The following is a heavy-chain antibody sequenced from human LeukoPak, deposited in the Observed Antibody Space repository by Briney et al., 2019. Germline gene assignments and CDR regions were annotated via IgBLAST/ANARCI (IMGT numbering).Heavy chain of an antibody. CDR1: GYTFTGYY. D-gene: IGHD6-13*01. CDR2: INPNSGGT. CDR3: ARDRNPSSSWPYNWFDP. J-gene: IGHJ5*02. V-gene: IGHV1-2*04. Sequence: ASVKVSCKASGYTFTGYYVHWVRQAPGQGLEWMGWINPNSGGTNYAQKFQGWVTMTRDTSISTAYMELSRLRSDDTAVYYCARDRNPSSSWPYNWFDPWGQGTLVTVSS.